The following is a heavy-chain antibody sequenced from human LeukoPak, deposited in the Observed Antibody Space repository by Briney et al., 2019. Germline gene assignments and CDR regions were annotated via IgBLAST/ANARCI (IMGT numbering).Heavy chain of an antibody. J-gene: IGHJ4*02. D-gene: IGHD2-2*01. Sequence: ASVKVSCKASGYTFTSYGISWVRQGPGQGLEWMGWISAYNGNTNYAQKLQGRVTMTTDTSTSTAYMELRSLRSDDTAVYYCASEATPGGYQRGWGQGTLVTVSS. CDR1: GYTFTSYG. CDR3: ASEATPGGYQRG. V-gene: IGHV1-18*01. CDR2: ISAYNGNT.